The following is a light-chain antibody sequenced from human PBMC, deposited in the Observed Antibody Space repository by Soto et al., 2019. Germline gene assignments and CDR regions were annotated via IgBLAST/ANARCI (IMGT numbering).Light chain of an antibody. CDR1: SSDVGVYKY. Sequence: QSALTQPASVSGSPGQSITISCTGTSSDVGVYKYVSWYQQHPGKAPKLIIHEVSSRPSGVSSRFSGSKSGNTASLTISGLQAEDEADYYCSSYTSSATLVFGVGTKLTVL. J-gene: IGLJ2*01. CDR2: EVS. V-gene: IGLV2-14*01. CDR3: SSYTSSATLV.